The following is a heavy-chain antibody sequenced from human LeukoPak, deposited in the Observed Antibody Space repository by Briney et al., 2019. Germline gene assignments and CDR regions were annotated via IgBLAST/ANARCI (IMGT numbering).Heavy chain of an antibody. CDR3: TNHFACHRNSYPPFDS. D-gene: IGHD5-18*01. CDR2: ISGDSNFI. J-gene: IGHJ4*02. CDR1: GFMFSDYS. V-gene: IGHV3-21*01. Sequence: GGSLRLSCAASGFMFSDYSMSWVRQAPGKGLEWVSSISGDSNFIYYPDSLRGRFTISRDNAKNSLYLQMSSLRVEDTAVYYCTNHFACHRNSYPPFDSWGQGTLVTVSS.